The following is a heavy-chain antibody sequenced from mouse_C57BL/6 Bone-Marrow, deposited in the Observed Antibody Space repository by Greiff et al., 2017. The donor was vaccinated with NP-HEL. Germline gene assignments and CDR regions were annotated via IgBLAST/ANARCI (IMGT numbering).Heavy chain of an antibody. J-gene: IGHJ2*01. CDR1: GFTFSDYG. CDR3: ARENFPFDY. CDR2: ISSGSSTI. Sequence: EVKLMESGGGLVKPGGSLKLSCAASGFTFSDYGMHWVRQAPEKGLEWVAYISSGSSTIYYADTVKGRFTISRDNAKNTLFLQMTSLRSEDTAMYYCARENFPFDYWGQGTTLTVSS. V-gene: IGHV5-17*01.